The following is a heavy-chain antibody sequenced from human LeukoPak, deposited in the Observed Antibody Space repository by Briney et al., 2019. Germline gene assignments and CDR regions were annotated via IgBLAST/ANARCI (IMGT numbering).Heavy chain of an antibody. CDR3: ARRRVWGSYRYNY. Sequence: SETLSLTCTVSGGSLSSYHWNWIRQAPGKRLEWIGYIYNGGTTNYNPSLKSRVSISADTSKNQFSLKLSSVTAADTAVYYCARRRVWGSYRYNYWGQGTLVTVSS. CDR2: IYNGGTT. J-gene: IGHJ4*02. V-gene: IGHV4-59*12. CDR1: GGSLSSYH. D-gene: IGHD3-16*02.